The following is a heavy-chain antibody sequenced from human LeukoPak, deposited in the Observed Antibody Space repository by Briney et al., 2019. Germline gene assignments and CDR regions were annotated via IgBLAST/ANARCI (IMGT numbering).Heavy chain of an antibody. CDR1: GFTFSSYS. V-gene: IGHV3-21*01. CDR3: AREGFRATYYYDSSGYNWFDP. CDR2: ISSSSSYI. D-gene: IGHD3-22*01. Sequence: GGSLRLSCAASGFTFSSYSMNWVRQAPGKGLEWVSSISSSSSYIYYADSVKGRFTIPRDNAKNSLYLQMNSLRAEDTAVYYCAREGFRATYYYDSSGYNWFDPWGQGTLVTVSS. J-gene: IGHJ5*02.